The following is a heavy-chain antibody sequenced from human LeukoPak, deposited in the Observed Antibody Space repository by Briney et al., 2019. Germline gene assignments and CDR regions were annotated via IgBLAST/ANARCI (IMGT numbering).Heavy chain of an antibody. CDR3: ARLYYDILTGYSNFDY. J-gene: IGHJ4*02. Sequence: GASVKVSCKASGYTFTSYGISWVRQAPGQGLEWMGWISAYNGNTNYAQKLQGRVAMTTDTSTSTAYMELRSLRSDDTAVYYCARLYYDILTGYSNFDYWGQGTLVTVSS. V-gene: IGHV1-18*04. D-gene: IGHD3-9*01. CDR2: ISAYNGNT. CDR1: GYTFTSYG.